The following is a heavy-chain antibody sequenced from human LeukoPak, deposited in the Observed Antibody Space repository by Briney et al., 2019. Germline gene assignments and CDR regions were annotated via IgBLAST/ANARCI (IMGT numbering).Heavy chain of an antibody. CDR3: ARQGFRGSSTFDY. V-gene: IGHV4-39*01. J-gene: IGHJ4*02. D-gene: IGHD3-10*01. CDR1: GGSISSSSYY. CDR2: IYYSGST. Sequence: PSETLSLTCTVSGGSISSSSYYWGWIRQPPGKGLEWIGSIYYSGSTYYNPSLKSRVTISVDTSKNQFSLKLSSVTAADTAVYYCARQGFRGSSTFDYWGQGTLVTVSS.